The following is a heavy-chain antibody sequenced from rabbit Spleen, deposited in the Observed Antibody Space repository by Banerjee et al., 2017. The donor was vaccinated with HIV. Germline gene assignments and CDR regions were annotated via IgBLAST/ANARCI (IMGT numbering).Heavy chain of an antibody. V-gene: IGHV1S45*01. J-gene: IGHJ4*01. CDR1: GFSFSTKAV. CDR3: ARDLAGAVGWNFDL. D-gene: IGHD4-1*01. CDR2: INVVTGKA. Sequence: EQLEESGGGLVKPEGSLTLTCTASGFSFSTKAVMCWVRQAPGKGLEWIACINVVTGKAVYASWAKGRYTLSKTSSTTVTLEMTSLTVADTATYFCARDLAGAVGWNFDLWGPGTLVTVS.